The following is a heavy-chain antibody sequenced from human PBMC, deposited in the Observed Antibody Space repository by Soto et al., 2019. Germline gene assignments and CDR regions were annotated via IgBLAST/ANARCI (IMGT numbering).Heavy chain of an antibody. CDR3: ARHKSGSDWLDP. D-gene: IGHD2-15*01. V-gene: IGHV4-39*01. CDR1: GGSISDISYC. J-gene: IGHJ5*02. CDR2: MFYSGAT. Sequence: SETLSLTCTVSGGSISDISYCWGWIRQPPGKGLQWIGCMFYSGATYYNPYLKNRVTLSVDTSNNEFSLKLVSVTAPDTAVYYCARHKSGSDWLDPWGQGTLVTVSS.